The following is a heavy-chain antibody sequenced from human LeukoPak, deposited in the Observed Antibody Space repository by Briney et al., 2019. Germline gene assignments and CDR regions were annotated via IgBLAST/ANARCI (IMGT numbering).Heavy chain of an antibody. CDR3: ARDLDGSSGCDY. D-gene: IGHD6-13*01. V-gene: IGHV1-2*02. Sequence: GASVKVSCKASGYTFTGYFMHWVRQAPGQGLEWMGWINPNSGGTNYAQRFQGRVIMTRDTSISTAYIELSRLRSDDTAVYYCARDLDGSSGCDYWGQGTLVTVSS. CDR2: INPNSGGT. CDR1: GYTFTGYF. J-gene: IGHJ4*02.